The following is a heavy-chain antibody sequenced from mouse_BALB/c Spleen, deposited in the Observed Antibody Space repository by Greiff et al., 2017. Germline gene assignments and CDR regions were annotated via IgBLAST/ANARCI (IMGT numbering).Heavy chain of an antibody. CDR1: GYSITSDYA. CDR2: ISYSGST. CDR3: ARYGSIGVDY. J-gene: IGHJ4*01. D-gene: IGHD1-1*01. Sequence: EVQLQQSGPGLVKPSQSLSLTCTVTGYSITSDYAWNWIRQFPGNKLEWMGYISYSGSTSYNPSLKSRISITRDTSKNQFFLQLNSVTTEDTATYYCARYGSIGVDYWGQGTSVTVSS. V-gene: IGHV3-2*02.